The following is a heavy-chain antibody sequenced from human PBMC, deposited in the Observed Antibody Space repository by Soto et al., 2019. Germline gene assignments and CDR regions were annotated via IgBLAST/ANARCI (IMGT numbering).Heavy chain of an antibody. CDR3: ARCSVLVPAAMVRYNWFDP. D-gene: IGHD2-2*01. Sequence: PSETLSLTCAVSGGSISSGGYSWSWIRQPPGKGLEWIGYIYHSGSTYYNPSLKSRVTISVDRSKNQFSLKLSSVTAADTAVYYCARCSVLVPAAMVRYNWFDPWGQGTLVTVS. CDR2: IYHSGST. V-gene: IGHV4-30-2*01. CDR1: GGSISSGGYS. J-gene: IGHJ5*02.